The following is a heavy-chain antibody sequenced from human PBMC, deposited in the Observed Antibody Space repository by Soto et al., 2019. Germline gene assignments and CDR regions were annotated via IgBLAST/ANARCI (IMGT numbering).Heavy chain of an antibody. Sequence: TLSLTCAVSGGSISSSYWWNWVRQTPRGGLEWIGKIYHGGTTNYNPSLKNRVTISVDKSKNQFSLKLTSVTAEDTAVYYCVSSLNYDFWRDGGRHFYFDYWGRGILVTVSS. CDR1: GGSISSSYW. V-gene: IGHV4-4*02. CDR3: VSSLNYDFWRDGGRHFYFDY. J-gene: IGHJ4*02. CDR2: IYHGGTT. D-gene: IGHD3-3*01.